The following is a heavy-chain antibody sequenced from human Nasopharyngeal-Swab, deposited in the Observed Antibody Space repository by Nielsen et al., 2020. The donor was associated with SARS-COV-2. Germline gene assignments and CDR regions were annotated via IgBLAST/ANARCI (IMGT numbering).Heavy chain of an antibody. J-gene: IGHJ3*02. CDR1: GDSVSSNSAA. Sequence: SQTLSLTCAISGDSVSSNSAAWNWIRQSPSRGLEWLGRTYYRSKWYNDYAVSVKSRITINPDTSKNQFSLQLNSVTPEDTAVYYCARNANYDYVWGSYRPHGAFDIWGQGTMVNVSS. CDR3: ARNANYDYVWGSYRPHGAFDI. D-gene: IGHD3-16*02. CDR2: TYYRSKWYN. V-gene: IGHV6-1*01.